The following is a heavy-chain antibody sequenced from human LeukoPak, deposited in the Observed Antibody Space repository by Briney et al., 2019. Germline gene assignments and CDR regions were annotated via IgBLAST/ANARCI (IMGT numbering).Heavy chain of an antibody. CDR1: GGSISSYY. Sequence: SETLSLTCTVSGGSISSYYWSWIRQSAGKGLEWIGRIYTSGSTNYNPSLKSRVTMSVDTSKNQFSLKLSSVTAADTAVYYCARDRWRYYDSSGYYSYFDYWGQGTLVTVSS. V-gene: IGHV4-4*07. J-gene: IGHJ4*02. CDR2: IYTSGST. D-gene: IGHD3-22*01. CDR3: ARDRWRYYDSSGYYSYFDY.